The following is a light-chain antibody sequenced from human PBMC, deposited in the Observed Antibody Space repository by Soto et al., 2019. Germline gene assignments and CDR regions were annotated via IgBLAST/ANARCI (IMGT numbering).Light chain of an antibody. CDR3: SSYTSSSTAWV. CDR2: STK. CDR1: SGSVSTSYY. Sequence: QTVVTQEPSFSVSPGGTVTLTCGLSSGSVSTSYYPGWYQQTPGQAPRTLIYSTKTRSSGVPDRFSGSILGNKAALTITGAQADDESDYYCSSYTSSSTAWVFGGGTKLTVL. V-gene: IGLV8-61*01. J-gene: IGLJ3*02.